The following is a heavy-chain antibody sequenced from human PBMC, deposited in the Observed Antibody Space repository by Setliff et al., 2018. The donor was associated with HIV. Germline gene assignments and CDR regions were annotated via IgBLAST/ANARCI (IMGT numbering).Heavy chain of an antibody. V-gene: IGHV1-3*03. D-gene: IGHD5-12*01. Sequence: ASVKVSCKASGYTFTSHAFHWVRQAPGQSLEWMGWINVGNGNTRYSREFEGRVTITRDTFASTVHLELTSLRSEDMAVYYCARGSKRWLQFDFFDYWGQGTLVTVSS. J-gene: IGHJ4*02. CDR3: ARGSKRWLQFDFFDY. CDR1: GYTFTSHA. CDR2: INVGNGNT.